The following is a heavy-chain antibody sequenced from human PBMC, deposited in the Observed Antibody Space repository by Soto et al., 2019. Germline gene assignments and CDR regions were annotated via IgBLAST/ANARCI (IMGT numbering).Heavy chain of an antibody. J-gene: IGHJ6*02. Sequence: XETLSLTCAVSGVSISSSHWWSWVRHPPGNGLEWIGEIYHSGSTNYNPSLTSRVTISVDKSKNQCSLKLSSVTAADTAVYYCADYSSSWSLNYYYYGMDVWGQGPTVTVS. CDR1: GVSISSSHW. CDR2: IYHSGST. D-gene: IGHD6-13*01. V-gene: IGHV4-4*02. CDR3: ADYSSSWSLNYYYYGMDV.